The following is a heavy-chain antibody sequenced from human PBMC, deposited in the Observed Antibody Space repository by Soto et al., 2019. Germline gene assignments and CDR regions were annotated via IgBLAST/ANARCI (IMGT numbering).Heavy chain of an antibody. J-gene: IGHJ6*02. CDR2: IIPILGIA. V-gene: IGHV1-69*02. CDR3: ARSSISIFGVVILPYYYYYGMDV. D-gene: IGHD3-3*01. CDR1: GGSFSSYT. Sequence: SVKVSCKASGGSFSSYTISWVRQAPGQGLEWMGRIIPILGIANYAQKFQGRVTITADKSTSTAYMELSSLRSEDTAVYYCARSSISIFGVVILPYYYYYGMDVWGQGTTVTAP.